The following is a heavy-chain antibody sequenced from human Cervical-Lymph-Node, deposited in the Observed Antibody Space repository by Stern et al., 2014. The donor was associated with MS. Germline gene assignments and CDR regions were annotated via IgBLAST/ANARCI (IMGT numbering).Heavy chain of an antibody. Sequence: VQLVQSGAEVKKPGESLKISCKGSGYDFRNYWIGWVRQMPGKGLEWMGIIYPGDSDTRYSPSFQGQVTISADKSISTAFLQWSSLKASDTAMYHCAKLGYCSDGSCYLDYWGQGTLVTVSS. V-gene: IGHV5-51*03. J-gene: IGHJ4*02. CDR1: GYDFRNYW. CDR3: AKLGYCSDGSCYLDY. CDR2: IYPGDSDT. D-gene: IGHD2-15*01.